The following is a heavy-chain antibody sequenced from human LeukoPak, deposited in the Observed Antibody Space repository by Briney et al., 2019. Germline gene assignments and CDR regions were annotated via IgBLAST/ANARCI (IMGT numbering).Heavy chain of an antibody. V-gene: IGHV3-21*01. CDR1: GFTFSSYS. J-gene: IGHJ4*02. CDR2: ISSSSSYI. D-gene: IGHD6-19*01. CDR3: ARVDIAVAGYFDY. Sequence: GGSLRLSCAASGFTFSSYSMNWVRQAPGKGLEWVSSISSSSSYIYYADSVKGRFTISRDNAKNSLYLQMNSLRAEDTAVYYCARVDIAVAGYFDYWGQGTLVTVSS.